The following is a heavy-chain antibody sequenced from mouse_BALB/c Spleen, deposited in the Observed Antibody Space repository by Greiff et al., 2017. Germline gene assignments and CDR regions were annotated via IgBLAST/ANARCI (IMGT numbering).Heavy chain of an antibody. CDR1: GFNIKDYY. CDR2: IDPENGNT. Sequence: EVKLVESGAELVRPGALVKLSCKASGFNIKDYYMHWVKQRPEQGLEWIGWIDPENGNTIYDPKFQGKASITADTSSNTAYLQLSSLTSEDTAVYYCARAVVAYWYFDVWGAGTTVTVSS. V-gene: IGHV14-1*02. CDR3: ARAVVAYWYFDV. J-gene: IGHJ1*01. D-gene: IGHD1-1*01.